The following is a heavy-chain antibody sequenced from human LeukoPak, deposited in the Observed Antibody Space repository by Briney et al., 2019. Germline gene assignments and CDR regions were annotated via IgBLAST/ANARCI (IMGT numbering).Heavy chain of an antibody. CDR1: GGSISSYY. V-gene: IGHV4-59*12. CDR3: ARDSIAVAGTAGSDYYYGMDV. D-gene: IGHD6-19*01. CDR2: IYYSGST. Sequence: SETLSLTCTVSGGSISSYYWSWIRQPPGKGLEWIGYIYYSGSTNYNPSLKSRVTISVDTSKNQFSLKLSSVTAADTAVYYCARDSIAVAGTAGSDYYYGMDVWGQGTTVTVSS. J-gene: IGHJ6*02.